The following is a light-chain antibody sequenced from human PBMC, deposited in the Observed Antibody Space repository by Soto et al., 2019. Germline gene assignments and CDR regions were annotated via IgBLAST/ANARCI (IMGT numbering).Light chain of an antibody. CDR1: NIGSKS. J-gene: IGLJ2*01. Sequence: SYELTQPPSVSVAPGKTARITCGGNNIGSKSVHWYQQKPGQAPVLVIYYDSDRPSGIPERFSGSNSGNTATLTISRVEAGDEVDYYCQVWDSSSDHRVVXGGGTKLTVL. CDR3: QVWDSSSDHRVV. V-gene: IGLV3-21*04. CDR2: YDS.